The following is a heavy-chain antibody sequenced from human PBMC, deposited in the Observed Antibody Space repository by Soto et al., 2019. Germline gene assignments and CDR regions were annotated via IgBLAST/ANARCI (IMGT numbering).Heavy chain of an antibody. V-gene: IGHV3-15*01. D-gene: IGHD3-3*01. CDR2: IKSKTDGGTT. J-gene: IGHJ6*02. CDR3: TTDPLRHYDFWSGPTYYYYGMDV. CDR1: GFTFSNAW. Sequence: KPGGSLRLSCAASGFTFSNAWMSWVRQAPGKGLEWVGRIKSKTDGGTTDYAAPVKGRFTISRDDSKNTLYLQMNSLKTEDTAVYYCTTDPLRHYDFWSGPTYYYYGMDVWGQGTTVTVSS.